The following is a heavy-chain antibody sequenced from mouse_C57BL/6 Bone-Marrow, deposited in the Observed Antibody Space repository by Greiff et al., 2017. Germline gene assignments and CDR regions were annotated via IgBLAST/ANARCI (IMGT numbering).Heavy chain of an antibody. J-gene: IGHJ1*03. CDR2: IYPRDGST. CDR3: ARLEFDGSSGDWYFDV. Sequence: QVQLQQSGPELVKPGASVKLSCKASGYTFTSYDINWVKPRPGQGLEWIGWIYPRDGSTKYNEQFKGKATLTVDTSSSTAYMERQSLTSEDSAVYFCARLEFDGSSGDWYFDVGGTGTTVTVAS. D-gene: IGHD1-1*01. V-gene: IGHV1-85*01. CDR1: GYTFTSYD.